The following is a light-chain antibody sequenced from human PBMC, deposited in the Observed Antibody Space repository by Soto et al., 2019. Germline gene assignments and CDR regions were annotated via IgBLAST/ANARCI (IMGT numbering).Light chain of an antibody. Sequence: DIQMTQSPSSLSASVGDRVTITCRASQSISSYLNWYQQKPGKAPKLLIYAASGLQSGVRSRFSGSGSGTDFTLTITSLQPEDFATYYCHQRKTFGQGTKVEIK. CDR3: HQRKT. V-gene: IGKV1-39*01. J-gene: IGKJ1*01. CDR1: QSISSY. CDR2: AAS.